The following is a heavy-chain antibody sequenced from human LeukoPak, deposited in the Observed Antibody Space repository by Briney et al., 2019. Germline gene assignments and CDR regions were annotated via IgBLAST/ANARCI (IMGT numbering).Heavy chain of an antibody. J-gene: IGHJ3*02. V-gene: IGHV3-21*01. CDR3: ARDQTAQYYGSGSYYKSDAFDI. Sequence: GGSLRLSCAASGFTFSSYAMSWVRQAPGKGLEWVSSISSSSSYIYYADSVKGRFTISRDNAKNSLYLQMNSLRAEDTAVYYCARDQTAQYYGSGSYYKSDAFDIWGQGTMVTVSS. D-gene: IGHD3-10*01. CDR1: GFTFSSYA. CDR2: ISSSSSYI.